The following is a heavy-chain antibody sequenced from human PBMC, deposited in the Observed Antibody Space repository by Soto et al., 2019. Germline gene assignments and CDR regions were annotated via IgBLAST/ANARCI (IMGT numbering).Heavy chain of an antibody. CDR2: IVIGRGNT. CDR3: AADLYDSSDVKDLGVY. CDR1: GFTFTSSA. V-gene: IGHV1-58*01. Sequence: VKVSCKASGFTFTSSAVQWVRQARGQRLEWIGWIVIGRGNTNYAQKFQERVTITRDMSTSTAYMELSSLRSEDTAVYYCAADLYDSSDVKDLGVYWGRGTLVTVSS. J-gene: IGHJ4*02. D-gene: IGHD3-22*01.